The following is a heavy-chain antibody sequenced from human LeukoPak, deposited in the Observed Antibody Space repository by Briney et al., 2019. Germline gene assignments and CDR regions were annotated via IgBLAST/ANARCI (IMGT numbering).Heavy chain of an antibody. CDR2: INPNSGGT. V-gene: IGHV1-2*02. D-gene: IGHD4-17*01. CDR3: AREKMTTVNWFDP. J-gene: IGHJ5*02. CDR1: GYTFTGYY. Sequence: ASVKVSCKASGYTFTGYYMHWVRQAPGQGLEWMGWINPNSGGTNYAQKFQGRVTMTRDTSISSAYMELSRLRSDDTAVYYCAREKMTTVNWFDPWGQGTLVTVSS.